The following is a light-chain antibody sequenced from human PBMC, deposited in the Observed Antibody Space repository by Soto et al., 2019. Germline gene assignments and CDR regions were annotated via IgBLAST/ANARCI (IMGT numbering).Light chain of an antibody. CDR3: QQYGSSPRT. CDR2: GAS. V-gene: IGKV3-20*01. J-gene: IGKJ1*01. Sequence: EIVLTQSPGTLSLSPGERATLSCRASQSVSSSYLGWYQQTPGQAPRLLIYGASNRATGIPDRFSGSGSGTDFTLTISRLEPEDFAVYYCQQYGSSPRTFGQGTKVDIK. CDR1: QSVSSSY.